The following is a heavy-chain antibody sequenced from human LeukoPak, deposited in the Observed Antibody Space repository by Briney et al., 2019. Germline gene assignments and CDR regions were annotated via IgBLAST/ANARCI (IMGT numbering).Heavy chain of an antibody. CDR3: ARDRTTVLDY. CDR2: ISYDGSNK. D-gene: IGHD4-11*01. Sequence: GGSLRLSCAASGFTFSSYAMHWVRQAPGKGLEWVAVISYDGSNKYYADSVKGRFTISRDNSKNTLYLQMNSLRAEYAAVYYCARDRTTVLDYWGQGTLVTVSS. V-gene: IGHV3-30-3*01. CDR1: GFTFSSYA. J-gene: IGHJ4*02.